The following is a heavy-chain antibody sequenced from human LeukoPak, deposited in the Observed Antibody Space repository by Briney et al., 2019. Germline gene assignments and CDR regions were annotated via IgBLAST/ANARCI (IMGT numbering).Heavy chain of an antibody. Sequence: SETLSLTCTVSGGSITSSTHYWGWIRQPPGKGLEWIGTIYYTGSPTFYNPSLKSRLTISVDTSKSHFSLKLTSVTAADTAMYYCARDFLRDYGDPFDSWGQGTLVTVSS. CDR2: IYYTGSPT. CDR3: ARDFLRDYGDPFDS. V-gene: IGHV4-39*07. CDR1: GGSITSSTHY. D-gene: IGHD4-17*01. J-gene: IGHJ4*02.